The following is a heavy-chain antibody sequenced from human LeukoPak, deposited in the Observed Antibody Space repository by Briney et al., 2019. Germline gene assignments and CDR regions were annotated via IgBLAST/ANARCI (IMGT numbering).Heavy chain of an antibody. D-gene: IGHD3-10*01. CDR2: ITGSADTV. CDR1: GFTFSNFA. V-gene: IGHV3-23*01. Sequence: PGGSLRLSCAASGFTFSNFAMSWVRQAPGKGLEWVSAITGSADTVYYADSVKGRFTISRDNSKGTPYLQMSSLRAEDTALYYCVREGHYVSGSRRGYYFDYWGQGSLVTVSA. J-gene: IGHJ4*02. CDR3: VREGHYVSGSRRGYYFDY.